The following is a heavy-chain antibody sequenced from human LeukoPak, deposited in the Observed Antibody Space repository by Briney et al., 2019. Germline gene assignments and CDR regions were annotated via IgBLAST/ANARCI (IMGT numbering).Heavy chain of an antibody. J-gene: IGHJ6*03. CDR3: ARVVGSLYYYYMDV. CDR2: IYHSGKS. CDR1: GYSISSGYY. V-gene: IGHV4-38-2*02. Sequence: SETLSLTCIVSGYSISSGYYWDWIRQPPGKGLEWIASIYHSGKSYYNPSLKSRVTISIDTSKNQFSLELKSVTAADTAVYYCARVVGSLYYYYMDVWGKGTMVTISS. D-gene: IGHD1-26*01.